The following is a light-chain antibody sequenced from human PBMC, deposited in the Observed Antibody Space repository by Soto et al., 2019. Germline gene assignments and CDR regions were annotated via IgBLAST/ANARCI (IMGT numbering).Light chain of an antibody. Sequence: DIQMTQSPSTLSASVGDRVTITCRASQSISSWLAWYQQKPGKAPKLLIYDASSLESGVPSRFSGSGSGTEFTLTISSLQPYDFATYYCQQYNSYSWTFGQGTEVDIK. CDR2: DAS. CDR3: QQYNSYSWT. CDR1: QSISSW. V-gene: IGKV1-5*01. J-gene: IGKJ1*01.